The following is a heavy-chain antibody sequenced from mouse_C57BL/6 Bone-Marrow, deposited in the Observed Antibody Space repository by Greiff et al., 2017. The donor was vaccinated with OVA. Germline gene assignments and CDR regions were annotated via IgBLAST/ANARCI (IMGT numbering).Heavy chain of an antibody. V-gene: IGHV5-9*01. D-gene: IGHD2-10*01. CDR2: ISGGGGNT. CDR3: ARFKTSYDDLEGDYFDD. J-gene: IGHJ2*01. CDR1: GFPFSSYT. Sequence: DVMLVESGGGLVKPGGSLKLSCAASGFPFSSYTMSWVRQTPEKRLAWVATISGGGGNTYSPASVPGRFPISRDHAKNTLYLQLSSLRSEDTAVDYCARFKTSYDDLEGDYFDDWGQGTTLTVSS.